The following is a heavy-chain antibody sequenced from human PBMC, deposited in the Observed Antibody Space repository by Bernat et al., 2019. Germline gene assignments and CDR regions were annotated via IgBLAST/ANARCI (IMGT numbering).Heavy chain of an antibody. V-gene: IGHV3-30*18. CDR1: GFIFSSYG. D-gene: IGHD1-26*01. Sequence: QEQLVESGGGVVQPGRSLRLSCAGSGFIFSSYGMHWVCQAPGKGLEWMAVISYDGSAKYYADSVKGRFTISRDNTNNMLYLQMSSLTTEDTAVYYCAKGPWERPEYWGQGTLVTVSS. CDR3: AKGPWERPEY. CDR2: ISYDGSAK. J-gene: IGHJ4*02.